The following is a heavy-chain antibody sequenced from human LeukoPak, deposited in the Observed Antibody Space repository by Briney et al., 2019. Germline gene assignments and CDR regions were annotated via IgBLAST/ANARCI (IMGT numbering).Heavy chain of an antibody. CDR2: INPNSGDT. CDR1: GYTFTDYY. CDR3: ARSSTSGYYAPTLRY. J-gene: IGHJ4*02. Sequence: GASVKVSCKASGYTFTDYYIHWVRQAPGQGLEWMGWINPNSGDTDSAQEFQGRVTMTSDTSITSAYMELTRLTSDDTAVYYCARSSTSGYYAPTLRYWGQGTLVSVSS. V-gene: IGHV1-2*02. D-gene: IGHD3-22*01.